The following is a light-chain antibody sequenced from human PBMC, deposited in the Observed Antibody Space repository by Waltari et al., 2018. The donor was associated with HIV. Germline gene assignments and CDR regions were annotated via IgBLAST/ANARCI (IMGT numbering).Light chain of an antibody. CDR3: CSYAGSYVV. J-gene: IGLJ2*01. CDR1: SSDVGGYNY. V-gene: IGLV2-11*01. Sequence: QSALTPPRSVSGSPGQSVTISCTGTSSDVGGYNYVSWYQKHPGKAPKHMIYDVSKRPSGVPDRFPGSKSGNTASLTIAGLQAEDEADYYCCSYAGSYVVFGGGTKLTVL. CDR2: DVS.